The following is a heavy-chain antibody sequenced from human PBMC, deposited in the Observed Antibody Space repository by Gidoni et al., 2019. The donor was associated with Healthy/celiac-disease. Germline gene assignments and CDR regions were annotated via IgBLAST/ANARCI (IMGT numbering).Heavy chain of an antibody. V-gene: IGHV4-31*03. CDR3: ARVVVRITIFGVVTPHFDY. CDR2: IYYSGST. J-gene: IGHJ4*02. D-gene: IGHD3-3*01. Sequence: QVQLQESGPGLVKPSQTLSLTCTVSGGSISSGGYYWSWIRQHPGKGLEWIGYIYYSGSTYYNPSLKSRVTISVDTSKNQFSLKLSSVTAADTAVYYCARVVVRITIFGVVTPHFDYWGQGTLVTVSS. CDR1: GGSISSGGYY.